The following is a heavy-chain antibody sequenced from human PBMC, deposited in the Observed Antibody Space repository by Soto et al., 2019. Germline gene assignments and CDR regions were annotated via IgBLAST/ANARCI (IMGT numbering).Heavy chain of an antibody. CDR2: IYPGDSDT. D-gene: IGHD2-15*01. Sequence: PGESLKISCKGSGYSFTSYWIGWVRQMSGKGLEWMGIIYPGDSDTRYSPSFQGQVTISADKSISTAYLQWSSLKASDTAMYYCARQPRAHKDPAFFDYWGQGTLVTVSS. J-gene: IGHJ4*02. CDR1: GYSFTSYW. V-gene: IGHV5-51*01. CDR3: ARQPRAHKDPAFFDY.